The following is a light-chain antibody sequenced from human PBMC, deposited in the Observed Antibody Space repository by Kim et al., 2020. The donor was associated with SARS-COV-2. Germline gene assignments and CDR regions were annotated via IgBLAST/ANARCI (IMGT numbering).Light chain of an antibody. CDR3: QTWDSNTI. CDR1: KLGDKY. J-gene: IGLJ2*01. CDR2: QNT. V-gene: IGLV3-1*01. Sequence: SVSPGQTPTITCSGDKLGDKYASWYQQKPGQSPVLVIFQNTKRPSGVPERFSGSNSGNTVTLTISGTQAMDEADYYCQTWDSNTIFGGGTQLTVL.